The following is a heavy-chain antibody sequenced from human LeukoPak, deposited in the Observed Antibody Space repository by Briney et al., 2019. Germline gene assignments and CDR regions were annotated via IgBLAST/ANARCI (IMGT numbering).Heavy chain of an antibody. CDR3: ARVGIYYFDY. J-gene: IGHJ4*02. Sequence: SETLSLTCAVYGGSFSGYYWSWIRQPPGKGLEWIGEINHSGSTNYNPSLKSRVTISVDTSKNQFSLKLSSVTAADTAVYYCARVGIYYFDYWGQGTLVTVSS. CDR2: INHSGST. V-gene: IGHV4-34*01. D-gene: IGHD7-27*01. CDR1: GGSFSGYY.